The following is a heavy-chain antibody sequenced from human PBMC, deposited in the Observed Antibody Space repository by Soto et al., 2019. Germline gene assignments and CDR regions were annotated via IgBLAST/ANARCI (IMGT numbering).Heavy chain of an antibody. CDR1: GGTFNTYT. CDR3: AIADSGDRTAYFSDY. CDR2: IIPILGGA. J-gene: IGHJ4*02. Sequence: QVQLVQSGAEVKKPGSSVKVSCKASGGTFNTYTFIWVRQAPGQGLEWMGRIIPILGGANHAQKFQGRVTFTADKTPPTVYMELCALRSEDTAVYYCAIADSGDRTAYFSDYWGQGALVIVSS. V-gene: IGHV1-69*02. D-gene: IGHD3-22*01.